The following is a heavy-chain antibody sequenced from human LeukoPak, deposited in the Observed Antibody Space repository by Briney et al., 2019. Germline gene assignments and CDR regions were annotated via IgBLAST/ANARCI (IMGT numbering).Heavy chain of an antibody. D-gene: IGHD3-10*01. CDR3: AKGTYGSGSYPYFDY. Sequence: GGSLRLSCAASGFTFSSYAMSWVRPALGKGLEWVSAISGSGGSTYYADSVKGRFTISRDNSKYTLYLQMNSLRAEDTAVYYCAKGTYGSGSYPYFDYWGQGTLVTVSS. CDR2: ISGSGGST. J-gene: IGHJ4*02. V-gene: IGHV3-23*01. CDR1: GFTFSSYA.